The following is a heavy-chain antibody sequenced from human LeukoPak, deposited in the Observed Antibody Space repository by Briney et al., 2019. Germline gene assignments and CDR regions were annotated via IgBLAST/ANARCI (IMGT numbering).Heavy chain of an antibody. V-gene: IGHV1-3*01. CDR3: ARGGSGTHPNDY. CDR2: ISPGNGNT. Sequence: ASVKVSCKASGYTFTYYAVHWVRQAPGQRLEWMGWISPGNGNTKYSQKFQGRVTITGDTSASTAYMELSSLTSEDMAVNYCARGGSGTHPNDYWGRGTLVSVSS. D-gene: IGHD1-26*01. CDR1: GYTFTYYA. J-gene: IGHJ4*02.